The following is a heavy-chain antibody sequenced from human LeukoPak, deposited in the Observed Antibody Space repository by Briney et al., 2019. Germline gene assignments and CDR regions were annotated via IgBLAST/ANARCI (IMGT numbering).Heavy chain of an antibody. V-gene: IGHV4-4*02. J-gene: IGHJ4*02. CDR3: AREGDYYGSGSLFDY. D-gene: IGHD3-10*01. CDR2: INHSGST. Sequence: SGTLSLTCAVSGGSISSSNWWSWVRQPPGKGLEWIGEINHSGSTNYNPSLKSRVTISVDRSKNQFSLKLSSVTAADTAVYYCAREGDYYGSGSLFDYWGQGTLITVSS. CDR1: GGSISSSNW.